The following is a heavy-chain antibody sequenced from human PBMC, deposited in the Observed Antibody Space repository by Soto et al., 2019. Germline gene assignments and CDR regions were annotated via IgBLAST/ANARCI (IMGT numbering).Heavy chain of an antibody. J-gene: IGHJ6*02. Sequence: SETPSPTCAVFGGSFSGYYLSWVRQPPGKGLEWIGEINHSGSTNYNPSLKSRVTISVDTSKNQFSLKLSSVTAADTAVYYCAREGYYYYGMDVWGQGTTVTVSS. V-gene: IGHV4-34*01. CDR3: AREGYYYYGMDV. CDR2: INHSGST. CDR1: GGSFSGYY.